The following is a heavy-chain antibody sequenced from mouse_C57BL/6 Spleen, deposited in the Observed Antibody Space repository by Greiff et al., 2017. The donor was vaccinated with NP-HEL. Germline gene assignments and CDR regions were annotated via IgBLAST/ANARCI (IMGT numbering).Heavy chain of an antibody. CDR3: ARKEEYGNYGDFDY. V-gene: IGHV1-81*01. D-gene: IGHD2-1*01. CDR2: IYPRSGNT. CDR1: GYTFTSYG. Sequence: QVQLQQSGAELARPGASVKLSCKASGYTFTSYGISWVKQRTGQGLEWIGEIYPRSGNTYYNEKFKGKATLTADKSSSTAYMELRSLTSEDSAVYFCARKEEYGNYGDFDYWGQGTTLTVSS. J-gene: IGHJ2*01.